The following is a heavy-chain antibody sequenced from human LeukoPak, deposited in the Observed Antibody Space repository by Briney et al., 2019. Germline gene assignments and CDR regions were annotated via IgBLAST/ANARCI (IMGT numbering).Heavy chain of an antibody. V-gene: IGHV3-30*04. CDR3: ARGTVVVVAATGWFDP. CDR2: ISYDGSNK. CDR1: GFTFSSYA. Sequence: PGRSLRLSCAASGFTFSSYAMHWVRQAPGKGLEWVAVISYDGSNKYYADSVKGRFTISRDNSKNTLYLQMSSLRAEDTAVYYCARGTVVVVAATGWFDPWGQGTLVTVSS. J-gene: IGHJ5*02. D-gene: IGHD2-15*01.